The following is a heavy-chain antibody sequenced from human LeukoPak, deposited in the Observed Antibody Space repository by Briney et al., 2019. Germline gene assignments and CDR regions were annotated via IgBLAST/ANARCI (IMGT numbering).Heavy chain of an antibody. CDR1: GGSINGYY. J-gene: IGHJ4*02. V-gene: IGHV4-59*01. CDR2: SYYDGSA. D-gene: IGHD6-19*01. CDR3: ARAGLKWLGGSDY. Sequence: SETLSLTCTVSGGSINGYYWSWIRQPPGKGLEWIGYSYYDGSANYNPSLQGRVTISVDPSMNQFSLRLSSVIAADTAVYYCARAGLKWLGGSDYWGQGTLVTVSS.